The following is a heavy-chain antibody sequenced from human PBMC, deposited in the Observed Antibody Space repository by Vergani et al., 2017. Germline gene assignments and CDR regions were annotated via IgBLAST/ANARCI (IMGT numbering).Heavy chain of an antibody. Sequence: QVQLQQWGAGLLKPSETLSLTCAVYGGSFSSSSYYWGWIRQPPGKGLEWIGSIYYSGSTYYNPSLKSRVTISVDTSKNQFSLKLSSVTAADTAVYYCVYDSSGYYSDAFDIWGQGTMVTVSS. CDR3: VYDSSGYYSDAFDI. CDR2: IYYSGST. J-gene: IGHJ3*02. V-gene: IGHV4-39*07. D-gene: IGHD3-22*01. CDR1: GGSFSSSSYY.